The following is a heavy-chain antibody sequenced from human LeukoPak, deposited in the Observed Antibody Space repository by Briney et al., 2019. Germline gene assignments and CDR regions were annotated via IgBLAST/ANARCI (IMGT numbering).Heavy chain of an antibody. CDR3: AREATMVRGVIPYYFDY. J-gene: IGHJ4*02. CDR2: IIPIFGTA. CDR1: GGTFSSYA. V-gene: IGHV1-69*06. D-gene: IGHD3-10*01. Sequence: ASVKASCKASGGTFSSYAISWVRQAPGQGLEWMGGIIPIFGTANYAQKFQGRVTITADKSTSTAYMELSSLRSEDTAVYYCAREATMVRGVIPYYFDYWGQGTLVTGSS.